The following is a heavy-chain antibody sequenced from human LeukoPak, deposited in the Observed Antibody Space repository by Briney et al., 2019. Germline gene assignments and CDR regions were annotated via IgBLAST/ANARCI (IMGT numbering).Heavy chain of an antibody. CDR3: ARIPRAVRGVILDY. CDR2: INHSGST. D-gene: IGHD3-10*01. V-gene: IGHV4-34*01. J-gene: IGHJ4*02. CDR1: GGSFSGYY. Sequence: SETLSLTCAVYGGSFSGYYWSWIRQPPGKGLEWIGEINHSGSTNYNPSLKSRVTISVDTSKNQFSLKLSSVTAADTAVYYCARIPRAVRGVILDYWGQGTLVTVSS.